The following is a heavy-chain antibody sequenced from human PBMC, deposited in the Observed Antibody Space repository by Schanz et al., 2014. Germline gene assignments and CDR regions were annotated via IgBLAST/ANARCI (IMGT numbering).Heavy chain of an antibody. CDR3: ARDRGHGDLPGDI. CDR2: ISSGSSYA. J-gene: IGHJ3*02. CDR1: GFTFRDYY. V-gene: IGHV3-11*06. D-gene: IGHD4-17*01. Sequence: QVQLVESGGGLVKPGGSLRLSCAASGFTFRDYYMSWIRQAPGKGLEWVSDISSGSSYANYADSVKGRFTVSRDNARNSLYLHMNTLGAEDTAVYYCARDRGHGDLPGDIWGQGTMVTVSS.